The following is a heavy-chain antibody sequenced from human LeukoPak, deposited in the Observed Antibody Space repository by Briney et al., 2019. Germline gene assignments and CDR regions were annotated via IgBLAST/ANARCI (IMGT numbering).Heavy chain of an antibody. V-gene: IGHV3-9*01. D-gene: IGHD1-1*01. CDR2: ISWNSGSI. CDR1: GFTVSSND. CDR3: AKDIGTNPTYFDY. J-gene: IGHJ4*02. Sequence: GGSLRLSCAASGFTVSSNDMNWVRQAPGKGLEWVSGISWNSGSIGYADSVKGRFTISRDNAKNSLYLQMNSLRAEDTALYYCAKDIGTNPTYFDYWGQGTLVTVSS.